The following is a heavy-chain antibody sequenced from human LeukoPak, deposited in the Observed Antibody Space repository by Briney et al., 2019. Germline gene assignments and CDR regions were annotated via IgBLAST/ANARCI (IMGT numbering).Heavy chain of an antibody. J-gene: IGHJ4*02. CDR2: ISGNNDNP. Sequence: ASVRVSCKTSGYTFSNFGINWVRQAPGQGLEWMGWISGNNDNPNYGQKFQGRFTVTTDSSTSTAYMELRNLRFDDTAVYYCARALHGPRDYWGQGTLVTVSS. D-gene: IGHD5-24*01. CDR1: GYTFSNFG. V-gene: IGHV1-18*01. CDR3: ARALHGPRDY.